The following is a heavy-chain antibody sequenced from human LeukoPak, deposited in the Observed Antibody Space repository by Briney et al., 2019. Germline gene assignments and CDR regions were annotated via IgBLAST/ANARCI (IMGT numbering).Heavy chain of an antibody. Sequence: ASVKVCCKASGGTFSSYAISWVRQAPGQGLEWMGGIIPIVGTANFAQKFQGRVTITADESTSTAYMELSSLRSEDTAVYYCARGGSSSGYGHAYYYYGMDVWGQGTTVTVSS. CDR1: GGTFSSYA. CDR3: ARGGSSSGYGHAYYYYGMDV. D-gene: IGHD5-12*01. V-gene: IGHV1-69*13. CDR2: IIPIVGTA. J-gene: IGHJ6*02.